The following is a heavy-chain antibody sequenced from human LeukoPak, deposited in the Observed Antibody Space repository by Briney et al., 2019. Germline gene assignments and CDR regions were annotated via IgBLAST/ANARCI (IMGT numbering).Heavy chain of an antibody. V-gene: IGHV4-39*01. CDR3: ARHIGGSRSYYNGRYYYYYMDV. J-gene: IGHJ6*03. CDR1: GDSVSSSSYY. CDR2: IYFTGST. D-gene: IGHD3-10*01. Sequence: SETLSLTCSVSGDSVSSSSYYWGWIRQPPGKGLEWIGSIYFTGSTYYDPSLKSRVTISVDTSKNQFSLKLSSVTAADTAVYYCARHIGGSRSYYNGRYYYYYMDVWGKGTTVTISS.